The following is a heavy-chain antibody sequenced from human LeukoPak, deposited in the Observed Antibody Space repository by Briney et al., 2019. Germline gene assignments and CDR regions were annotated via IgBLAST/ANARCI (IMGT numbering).Heavy chain of an antibody. CDR2: IYCSGST. Sequence: ASETLSLTCTVSGGSISSYYWSWIRQPPGKGLEWIGYIYCSGSTNYNPSLKSRVTISVDTSKNQFSLKLSSVTAADTAVYYCARLGWELLSYYFDYWGQGTLVTVSS. CDR1: GGSISSYY. D-gene: IGHD1-26*01. V-gene: IGHV4-59*08. CDR3: ARLGWELLSYYFDY. J-gene: IGHJ4*02.